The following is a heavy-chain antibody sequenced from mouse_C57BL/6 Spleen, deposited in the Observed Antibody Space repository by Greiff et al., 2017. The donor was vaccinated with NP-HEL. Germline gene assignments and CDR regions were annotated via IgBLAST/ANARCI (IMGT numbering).Heavy chain of an antibody. V-gene: IGHV5-12*01. Sequence: EVKLVESGGGLVQPGGSLKLSCAASGFTFSDYYMYWVRQTPEKRLEWVAYISNGGGSTYYPDTVKGRFTISRDNANNTLSLQMSRLKSEDTAMYYCARGLLPSMDYWGQGTSVTVSS. J-gene: IGHJ4*01. D-gene: IGHD1-1*01. CDR1: GFTFSDYY. CDR3: ARGLLPSMDY. CDR2: ISNGGGST.